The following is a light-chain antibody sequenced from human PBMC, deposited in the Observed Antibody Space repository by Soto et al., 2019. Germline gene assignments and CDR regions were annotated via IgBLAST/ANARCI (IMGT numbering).Light chain of an antibody. V-gene: IGKV3-20*01. CDR1: QSVSSSY. CDR2: GAS. CDR3: QQYGSSST. Sequence: EIVLTQSPGTVSLSPGERATLSCVASQSVSSSYLAWYQQRPGQAPRLLIYGASNRATDIPARFSGSGSGTDFTLTISRLEPEDFAVYYCQQYGSSSTFGQGTRLEI. J-gene: IGKJ5*01.